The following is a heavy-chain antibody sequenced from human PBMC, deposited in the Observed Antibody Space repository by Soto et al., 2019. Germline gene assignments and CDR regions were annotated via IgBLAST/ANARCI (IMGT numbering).Heavy chain of an antibody. D-gene: IGHD3-10*01. CDR1: GYTFTNYA. Sequence: QVQLVQSGAEVKKPGASVKVSCKASGYTFTNYAMHWVRQAPGQRLEWMGWINAGNGNTKYSQKFQGRDNITRDTSASTAYMELSSLRYEDTAVYYCARGPLLWGDVWGQGTTVTLSS. CDR2: INAGNGNT. CDR3: ARGPLLWGDV. J-gene: IGHJ6*02. V-gene: IGHV1-3*01.